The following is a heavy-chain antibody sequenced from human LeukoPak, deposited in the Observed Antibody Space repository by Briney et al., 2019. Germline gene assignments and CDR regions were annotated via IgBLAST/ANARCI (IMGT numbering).Heavy chain of an antibody. Sequence: GSLRLSCEASGFTFSAYAMTWVRQPPGKGLEWIGEVDHSGSTKYNPALKSRVTISVDKSKNQFSLRLTSVTAADTAVYYCAREAGAAIAAAGYNWFDPWGQGTLVTVSS. D-gene: IGHD6-13*01. J-gene: IGHJ5*02. CDR3: AREAGAAIAAAGYNWFDP. V-gene: IGHV4-34*01. CDR1: GFTFSAYA. CDR2: VDHSGST.